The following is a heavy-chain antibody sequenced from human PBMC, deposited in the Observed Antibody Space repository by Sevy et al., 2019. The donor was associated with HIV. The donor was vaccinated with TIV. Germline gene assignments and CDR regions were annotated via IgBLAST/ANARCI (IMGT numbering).Heavy chain of an antibody. V-gene: IGHV3-30*18. CDR3: AKDFTGYNGMDV. J-gene: IGHJ6*02. CDR2: ISYHGRDK. D-gene: IGHD3-9*01. Sequence: GGSLRLSCVVSGISFTTSGMHWVRQAPGKGLEWVAVISYHGRDKFYAESVKGRSTISRDNSKNMLYLQMNSLRAEDTAVCYCAKDFTGYNGMDVWGRGTMVTVSS. CDR1: GISFTTSG.